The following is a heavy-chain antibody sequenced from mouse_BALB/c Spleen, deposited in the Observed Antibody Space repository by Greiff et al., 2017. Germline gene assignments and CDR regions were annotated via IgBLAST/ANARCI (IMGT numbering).Heavy chain of an antibody. V-gene: IGHV7-3*02. CDR2: IRNKANGYTT. D-gene: IGHD6-2*01. CDR1: GFTFTDYY. J-gene: IGHJ1*01. Sequence: EVKLVESGGGLVQPGGSLRLSCATSGFTFTDYYMSWVRQPPGKALEWLGFIRNKANGYTTEYSASVKGRFTISRDNSQSILYLQMNTLRAEDSATYYCARDGESYWYFDVWGAGTTVTVSS. CDR3: ARDGESYWYFDV.